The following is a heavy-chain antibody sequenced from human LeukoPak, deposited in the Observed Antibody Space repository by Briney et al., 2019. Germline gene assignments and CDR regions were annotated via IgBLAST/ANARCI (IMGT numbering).Heavy chain of an antibody. Sequence: SETLSLTCSVSGGSITSDYWSWIRQPAGKGLEWIGRIYTGGTINYNPSLQSRVTMSVDTSKRQVSLNLMSVTAADTAVYYCARDVRVLYNYYMAVWGKGTTVIVSS. CDR3: ARDVRVLYNYYMAV. V-gene: IGHV4-4*07. J-gene: IGHJ6*03. CDR2: IYTGGTI. CDR1: GGSITSDY.